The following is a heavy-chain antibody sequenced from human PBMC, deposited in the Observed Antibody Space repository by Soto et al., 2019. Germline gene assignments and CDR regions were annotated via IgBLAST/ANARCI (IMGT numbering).Heavy chain of an antibody. CDR3: AREGYYDSSGAFDI. D-gene: IGHD3-22*01. CDR1: GGSISSYY. V-gene: IGHV4-59*01. CDR2: IYYSGST. Sequence: ETLSLTCTVSGGSISSYYWSWIRQPPGKGLEWIGYIYYSGSTNYNPSLKSRVTISVDTSKNQFSLKLSSVTAADTAVYYCAREGYYDSSGAFDIWGQGTMVTVSS. J-gene: IGHJ3*02.